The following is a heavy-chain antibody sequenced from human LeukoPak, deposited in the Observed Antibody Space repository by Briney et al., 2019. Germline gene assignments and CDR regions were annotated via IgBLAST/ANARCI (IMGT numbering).Heavy chain of an antibody. CDR2: IKQDGSEK. D-gene: IGHD1-26*01. V-gene: IGHV3-7*01. CDR1: GFTFSSNW. J-gene: IGHJ3*02. Sequence: PGGSLRLSCAASGFTFSSNWMSWVRQAPGKGLEWVANIKQDGSEKYYVDSVKGRFTISRDNAKNSLYLQMNSLRAEDTAVYYCAREPRIVGATTSRGAFDIWGQGTMVTVSS. CDR3: AREPRIVGATTSRGAFDI.